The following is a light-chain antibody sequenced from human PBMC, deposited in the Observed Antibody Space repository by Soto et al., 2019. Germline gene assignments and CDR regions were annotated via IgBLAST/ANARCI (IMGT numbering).Light chain of an antibody. J-gene: IGLJ7*01. CDR2: GVS. CDR1: SSDVGGYNY. V-gene: IGLV2-14*01. Sequence: QSVLTQPASVSGSPGQSITISCTGTSSDVGGYNYVSWYRRYPGKAPKVLIYGVSSRPSGVSTRFSGYKSGDTASLTISGLQAEDEADYFCSSYSSSSNLLFGGGTQLTVL. CDR3: SSYSSSSNLL.